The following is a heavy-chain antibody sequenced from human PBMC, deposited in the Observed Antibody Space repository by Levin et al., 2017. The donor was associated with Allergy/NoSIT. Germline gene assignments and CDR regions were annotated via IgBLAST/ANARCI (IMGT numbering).Heavy chain of an antibody. CDR3: TRDAAGTGVSGAVSAY. Sequence: PGGSLRLSCAASGFTFTDYSLNWVRQAPGKGLEWVSSISGSSSHIYYADSVKGRSTISRDNAKNSLYLQMNSLRAEDTAVYYCTRDAAGTGVSGAVSAYWGQGTLVTVSS. CDR1: GFTFTDYS. CDR2: ISGSSSHI. J-gene: IGHJ4*02. D-gene: IGHD1-14*01. V-gene: IGHV3-21*01.